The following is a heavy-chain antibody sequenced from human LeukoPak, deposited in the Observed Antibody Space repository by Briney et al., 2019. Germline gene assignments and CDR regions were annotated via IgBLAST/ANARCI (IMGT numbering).Heavy chain of an antibody. Sequence: GGSLRLSCAASGFTFDDYGMSWVRQAPGKGLVWVSHMNSDGSSTSYADSVKGRFTIPRDNAKNTVYLQMNSLRAEDTAVYYCARDPYGYYFDYWGQGTLATVSS. D-gene: IGHD4-17*01. V-gene: IGHV3-74*01. CDR2: MNSDGSST. CDR3: ARDPYGYYFDY. J-gene: IGHJ4*02. CDR1: GFTFDDYG.